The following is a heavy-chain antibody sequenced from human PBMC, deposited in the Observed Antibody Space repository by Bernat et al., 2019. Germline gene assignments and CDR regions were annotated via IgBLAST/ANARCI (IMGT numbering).Heavy chain of an antibody. CDR3: ANSSSYGYFDY. J-gene: IGHJ4*02. CDR2: ISYDGSNK. D-gene: IGHD6-13*01. CDR1: GVALGSSA. V-gene: IGHV3-30*11. Sequence: RGGAGGGVGRPGGSRRRARAASGVALGSSATRWVREAPGKGREWVAVISYDGSNKYYADSVKGRFTISRDNSKNTLYLQMNSLRAEDTAVYYCANSSSYGYFDYWGQGTLVTVSS.